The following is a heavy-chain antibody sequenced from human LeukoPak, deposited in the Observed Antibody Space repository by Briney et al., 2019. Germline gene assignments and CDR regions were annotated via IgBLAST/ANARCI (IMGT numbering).Heavy chain of an antibody. CDR1: GFTFSSYS. J-gene: IGHJ4*02. Sequence: GGSLRLSCAASGFTFSSYSMNWVRQAPGKGLEWVSYISSSSSTIYYADSVKGRFTISRDNAKNSLYLQMNSLRDDDTAVYYCAKAMAGSTYYFDSWGQGTLVTVSS. V-gene: IGHV3-48*02. CDR2: ISSSSSTI. D-gene: IGHD6-19*01. CDR3: AKAMAGSTYYFDS.